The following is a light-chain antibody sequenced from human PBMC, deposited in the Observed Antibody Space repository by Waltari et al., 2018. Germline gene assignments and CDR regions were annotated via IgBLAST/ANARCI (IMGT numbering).Light chain of an antibody. J-gene: IGKJ4*01. CDR3: QQRSNWPQLT. V-gene: IGKV3-11*01. CDR1: QSVSTY. Sequence: EIVLTQSPATLSLSPGERATLSCRASQSVSTYLAWYQQKPGQAPRPLLYEASNRATGIPARFSGSGSGTDFTLTINSLEPEDFGVYYCQQRSNWPQLTFGGGTKVEIK. CDR2: EAS.